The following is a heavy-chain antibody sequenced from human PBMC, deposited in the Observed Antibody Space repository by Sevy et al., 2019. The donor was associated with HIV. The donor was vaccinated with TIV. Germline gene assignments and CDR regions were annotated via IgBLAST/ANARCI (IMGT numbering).Heavy chain of an antibody. J-gene: IGHJ4*02. CDR2: ISFDGSDQ. CDR3: AKGVSRGGYISVPGAFDS. D-gene: IGHD3-10*01. CDR1: GFTFSNYG. V-gene: IGHV3-30-3*01. Sequence: GGSLRLSCAASGFTFSNYGMHWVRQAPGKGLEWVAVISFDGSDQYYADSVKGRFTISRKNSTNTVYLQMDSLRAEDTAVYYCAKGVSRGGYISVPGAFDSWGQGTLVTVSS.